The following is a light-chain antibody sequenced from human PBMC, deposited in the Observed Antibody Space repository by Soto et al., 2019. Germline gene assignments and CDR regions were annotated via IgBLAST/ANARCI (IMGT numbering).Light chain of an antibody. V-gene: IGKV3-15*01. CDR2: GAS. J-gene: IGKJ5*01. CDR3: QQYNNWPPIT. Sequence: EVVLTQSPATPSVSPGARATLSCRSSQSVGRSLAWYQQKPGQAPRLLIYGASTRTTGIPARFSGSGSGTEFTLTISSLQSEDFAVYYCQQYNNWPPITVCPGTRLEI. CDR1: QSVGRS.